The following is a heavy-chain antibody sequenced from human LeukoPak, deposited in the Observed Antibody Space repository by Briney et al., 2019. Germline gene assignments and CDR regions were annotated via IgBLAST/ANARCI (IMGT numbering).Heavy chain of an antibody. CDR1: GFTFSSFE. CDR2: ISSSGSTI. J-gene: IGHJ4*02. Sequence: GGSLRLSCAASGFTFSSFEMNWVREAPGKGLEWVSYISSSGSTIYYADSVKGRFTISRDNAKNSLYLQMNSLRAEDTAVYYCARFQLLAVAGGYYFDYWGQGTLVTVSS. CDR3: ARFQLLAVAGGYYFDY. V-gene: IGHV3-48*03. D-gene: IGHD6-19*01.